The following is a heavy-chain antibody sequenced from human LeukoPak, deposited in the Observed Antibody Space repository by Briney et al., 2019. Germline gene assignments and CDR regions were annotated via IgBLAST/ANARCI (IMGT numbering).Heavy chain of an antibody. CDR2: IWYDGSNK. V-gene: IGHV3-33*01. Sequence: GGSLRLSCAASGFTFSSYGMHWARQAPGKGLEWVAVIWYDGSNKYYADSVKGRFTISRDNSKNTLYLQMNSLRAEDTAVYYCARDPRDGYNTNFDYWGQGTLVTVSS. J-gene: IGHJ4*02. CDR1: GFTFSSYG. D-gene: IGHD5-24*01. CDR3: ARDPRDGYNTNFDY.